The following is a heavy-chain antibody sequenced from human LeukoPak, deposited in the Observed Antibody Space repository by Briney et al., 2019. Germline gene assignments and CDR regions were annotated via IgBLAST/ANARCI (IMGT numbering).Heavy chain of an antibody. V-gene: IGHV7-4-1*02. CDR3: ARDTTNYDILPPDLGYMDV. Sequence: ASVKVSCKASGYIFTRYAMNWVRQAPGHGLEWMGWINPNTGHPTYAQGFTGRFVFSLDTSVSTAYLQISSLKAEDTAVYYCARDTTNYDILPPDLGYMDVWGKGTTVTVSS. D-gene: IGHD3-9*01. CDR2: INPNTGHP. J-gene: IGHJ6*03. CDR1: GYIFTRYA.